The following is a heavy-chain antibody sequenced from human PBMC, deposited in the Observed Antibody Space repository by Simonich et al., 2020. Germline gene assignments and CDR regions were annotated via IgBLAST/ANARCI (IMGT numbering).Heavy chain of an antibody. CDR1: GFTFDDYG. D-gene: IGHD1-1*01. CDR2: INLDGGST. J-gene: IGHJ4*02. V-gene: IGHV3-20*01. Sequence: EVQLVESGGGVVRPGGSLRLSCAASGFTFDDYGMSWVRQAPGKVLDGVSGINLDGGSTGYADSVKGRFTISRDNAKNSLDLQMNSLRAEDTALYHCARGRNDFDYWGQGTLVTVSS. CDR3: ARGRNDFDY.